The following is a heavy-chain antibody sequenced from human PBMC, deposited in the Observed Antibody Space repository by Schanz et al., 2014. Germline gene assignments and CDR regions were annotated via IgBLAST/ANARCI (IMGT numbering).Heavy chain of an antibody. J-gene: IGHJ5*02. V-gene: IGHV4-39*01. CDR2: IYNSGSA. Sequence: QLQLQESGPGLVKPSETLSLTCTVSGGSIRRSTYYWGWIRQPPGKGLEWVASIYNSGSAYYGPSLKSRAPISVEPSKNQFPLRLTSVTASDTAVYYCVRQLLWFGESGVDTWGQGTLVVVSS. D-gene: IGHD3-10*01. CDR1: GGSIRRSTYY. CDR3: VRQLLWFGESGVDT.